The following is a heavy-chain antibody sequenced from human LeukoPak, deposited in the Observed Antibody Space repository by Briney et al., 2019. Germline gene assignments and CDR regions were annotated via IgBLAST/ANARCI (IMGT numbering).Heavy chain of an antibody. D-gene: IGHD1-26*01. CDR2: ISYDGNSK. J-gene: IGHJ3*02. CDR3: ARGLVVGGTGVWAFDI. Sequence: GLSLRLSCAASGFTFNIYAMHWVRQAPGKGLEWVAVISYDGNSKYYADSVKGRFTISRDNFKNTLYLQMNSLRAEDTALYYCARGLVVGGTGVWAFDIWGQGTMVTVSS. V-gene: IGHV3-30*14. CDR1: GFTFNIYA.